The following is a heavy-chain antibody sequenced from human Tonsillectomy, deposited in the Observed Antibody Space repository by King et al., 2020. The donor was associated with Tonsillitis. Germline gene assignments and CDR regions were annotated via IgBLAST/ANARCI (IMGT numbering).Heavy chain of an antibody. CDR3: ARESDGGDFDY. Sequence: EVQLVESGGGLVKPGGSLRLSCAASGFSYSSYSMNWVRQAPEKGLEWVSTISSTSLYIYYADSVKGRFTISSDNAKNSLYLQMNSLRAEDTAVYFCARESDGGDFDYWGQGTLVTVSS. J-gene: IGHJ4*02. CDR1: GFSYSSYS. CDR2: ISSTSLYI. V-gene: IGHV3-21*01. D-gene: IGHD2-21*02.